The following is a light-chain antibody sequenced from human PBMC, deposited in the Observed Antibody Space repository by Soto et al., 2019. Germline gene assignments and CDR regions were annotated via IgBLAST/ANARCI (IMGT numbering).Light chain of an antibody. V-gene: IGLV2-14*01. CDR2: EVS. J-gene: IGLJ1*01. CDR1: SSDVGGYNY. Sequence: QSVLTQPASVSGSPGQSITISCTGTSSDVGGYNYVSWYQQHPGKAPKLMIYEVSNRPSGVSNRFSGSKSGNTASLTTSGLQAEDEADYYCSSYTSIITLYVFGSGTKSPS. CDR3: SSYTSIITLYV.